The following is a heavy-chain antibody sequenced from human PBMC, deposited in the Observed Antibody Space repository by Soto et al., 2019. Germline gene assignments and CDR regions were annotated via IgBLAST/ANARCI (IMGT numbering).Heavy chain of an antibody. V-gene: IGHV3-48*01. D-gene: IGHD2-15*01. CDR2: ISSSSTTK. Sequence: EVQLVESGGGLVQPGGSLRLFCAASRFTFSSYSMNWVRQAPGKGLEWVSYISSSSTTKYYADSVKGRFTISRDNAKNSLYLQMNSLRAEDTAVYYCARDGCSGSNCLNWFDPWGQGTLVTVSS. CDR1: RFTFSSYS. CDR3: ARDGCSGSNCLNWFDP. J-gene: IGHJ5*02.